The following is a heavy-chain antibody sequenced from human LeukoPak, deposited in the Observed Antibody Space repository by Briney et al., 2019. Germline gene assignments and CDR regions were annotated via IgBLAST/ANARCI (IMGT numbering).Heavy chain of an antibody. D-gene: IGHD5-18*01. Sequence: SVKVSCKASGGTLSSYAISWVRQAPGQGLEWMGRIIPILGIANDAQKFQGRVTITADKYTSPAYMELSSLRSEDTAVYYCARGANGQLWTNDYWGQGTLVTVSS. V-gene: IGHV1-69*04. J-gene: IGHJ4*02. CDR2: IIPILGIA. CDR3: ARGANGQLWTNDY. CDR1: GGTLSSYA.